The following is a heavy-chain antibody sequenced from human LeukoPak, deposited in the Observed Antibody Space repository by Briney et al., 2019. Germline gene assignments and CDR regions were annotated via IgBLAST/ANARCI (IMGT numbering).Heavy chain of an antibody. J-gene: IGHJ4*02. V-gene: IGHV1-46*01. Sequence: APVKVSCKASGYTFTNYYIHWVRQAPGQGLEWTGIINPSGGSTSYAQKFQGRVTMTRDTSTSTVYMELSSLRSEDTAVYYCAREGPYSDSSRSRFDYWGQGTLVTVSS. CDR3: AREGPYSDSSRSRFDY. CDR1: GYTFTNYY. CDR2: INPSGGST. D-gene: IGHD6-6*01.